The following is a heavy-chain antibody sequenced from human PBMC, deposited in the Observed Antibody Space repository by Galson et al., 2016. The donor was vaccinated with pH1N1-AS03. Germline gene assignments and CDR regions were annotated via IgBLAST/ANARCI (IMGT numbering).Heavy chain of an antibody. CDR3: ASDDGALYYDYGLDV. J-gene: IGHJ6*02. V-gene: IGHV1-18*04. D-gene: IGHD4-17*01. CDR2: ISGYNGNT. CDR1: GYKFTNYG. Sequence: SVKVSCKASGYKFTNYGINWVRQAPGQGLEWMGWISGYNGNTNYAQSLQGRVTMTTDTSTSTAYMEPRRMRSDDTAVYCCASDDGALYYDYGLDVWGQGTTVTVSS.